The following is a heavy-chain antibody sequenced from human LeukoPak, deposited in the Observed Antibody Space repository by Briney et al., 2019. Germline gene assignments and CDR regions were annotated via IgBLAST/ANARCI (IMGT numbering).Heavy chain of an antibody. CDR2: INPSGSST. V-gene: IGHV1-46*01. J-gene: IGHJ5*02. CDR3: ARDNSVGDTAWWFDP. Sequence: SVKVSCKASGYTFTSYYMHWVRQAPGQGLEWMGLINPSGSSTSYAQKFQGRLSLTRDMSTSTDYMELSSLRSEDTAVYYCARDNSVGDTAWWFDPWGQGTLVTVSS. CDR1: GYTFTSYY. D-gene: IGHD1-26*01.